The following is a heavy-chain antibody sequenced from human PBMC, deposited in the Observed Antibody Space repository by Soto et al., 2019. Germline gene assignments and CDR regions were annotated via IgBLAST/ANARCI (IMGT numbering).Heavy chain of an antibody. CDR2: IKSKTDGGTT. V-gene: IGHV3-15*01. CDR1: GFTFSNAW. CDR3: TTDLVTGTYFRNDY. Sequence: GGSLRLSCAASGFTFSNAWMSWVRQAPGKGLEWVGRIKSKTDGGTTDYAAPVKGRFTISRDDSKNTLYLQMNSLKTEDTAVYYCTTDLVTGTYFRNDYWGQGTLVTVSS. D-gene: IGHD1-20*01. J-gene: IGHJ4*02.